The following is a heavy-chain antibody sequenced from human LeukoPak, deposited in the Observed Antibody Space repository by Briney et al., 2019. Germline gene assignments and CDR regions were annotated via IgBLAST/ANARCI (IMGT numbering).Heavy chain of an antibody. D-gene: IGHD6-13*01. Sequence: GGSLRLSCAASGFTFSSYAMSWVRQAPGKGLEWASAISGSGGTTYYADSVKGRFTISRDNSKNTLYLQMNSLRAEDTAVYYCAKRIAAVPYYYYGMDVWGQGTTVTVSS. CDR3: AKRIAAVPYYYYGMDV. J-gene: IGHJ6*02. CDR1: GFTFSSYA. V-gene: IGHV3-23*01. CDR2: ISGSGGTT.